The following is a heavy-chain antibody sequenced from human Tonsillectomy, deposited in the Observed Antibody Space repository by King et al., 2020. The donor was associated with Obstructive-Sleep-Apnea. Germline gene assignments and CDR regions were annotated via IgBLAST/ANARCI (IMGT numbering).Heavy chain of an antibody. J-gene: IGHJ3*02. CDR2: IYYSGST. Sequence: QLQESGPGLVKPSETLSLTCTVSGGSISSYYWSWIRQPPGKGLEWIGYIYYSGSTNYNPSLKSRVTISVDTSKNQFSLKLSSVTAADTAVYYCARGRRNLIDAFDIWGQGTMVTVSS. CDR3: ARGRRNLIDAFDI. V-gene: IGHV4-59*01. CDR1: GGSISSYY.